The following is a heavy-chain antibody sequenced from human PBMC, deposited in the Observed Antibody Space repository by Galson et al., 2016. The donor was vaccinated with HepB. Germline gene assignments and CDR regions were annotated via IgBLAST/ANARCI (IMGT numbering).Heavy chain of an antibody. J-gene: IGHJ4*02. V-gene: IGHV3-72*01. CDR3: VKFDPSGWRDS. CDR1: GFIFGDHY. CDR2: SRNKARSYTT. D-gene: IGHD6-25*01. Sequence: SLRLSCAASGFIFGDHYIDWVRQAPAKGLEWVGRSRNKARSYTTDYAASVRDRFTLSRDHSKNTLYLQMNRLKIEDTAVYLGVKFDPSGWRDSWGQGTLGTVSS.